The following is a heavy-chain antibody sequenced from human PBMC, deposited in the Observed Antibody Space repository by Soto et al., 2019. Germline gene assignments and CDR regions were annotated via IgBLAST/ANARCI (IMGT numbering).Heavy chain of an antibody. CDR3: GGSGSYFFPFDY. CDR1: GFTFSDYY. D-gene: IGHD3-10*01. Sequence: GGSLRLSCAASGFTFSDYYMSWIRQAPGKGLEWVSYISSSGSTIYYADSVKGRFTISRDNAKNSLYLQMNSLRAEDTAVYYCGGSGSYFFPFDYWGQGTLVTVSS. J-gene: IGHJ4*02. V-gene: IGHV3-11*01. CDR2: ISSSGSTI.